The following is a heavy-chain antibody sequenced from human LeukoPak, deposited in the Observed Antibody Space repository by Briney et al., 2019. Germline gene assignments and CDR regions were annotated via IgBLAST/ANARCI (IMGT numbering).Heavy chain of an antibody. J-gene: IGHJ6*03. V-gene: IGHV3-30*02. CDR1: GFTFSSYG. CDR3: AKEASYGYIAHYYYYMDV. Sequence: PGGSLRLSCAASGFTFSSYGMHWVRQAPGKGLEWVAFIRYDGSNKYYADSVKGRFTISRDNSKNTLYLQMNSLRAEDTAVYYCAKEASYGYIAHYYYYMDVWGKGTTVTVSS. CDR2: IRYDGSNK. D-gene: IGHD5-18*01.